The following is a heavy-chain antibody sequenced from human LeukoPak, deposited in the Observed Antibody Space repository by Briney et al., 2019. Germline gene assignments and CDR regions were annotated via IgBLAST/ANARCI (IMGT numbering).Heavy chain of an antibody. CDR1: GGSISNYY. CDR2: FYARGNT. CDR3: ARELITKADAFDI. V-gene: IGHV4-4*07. Sequence: PSETLSLTCNVSGGSISNYYWNWIRQPAGKGLEWIGRFYARGNTNYNPSLKSRVTMSIDTSKNQLSLKLTSVTAADTAVYYCARELITKADAFDIWGQGTMVTVSS. D-gene: IGHD1-20*01. J-gene: IGHJ3*02.